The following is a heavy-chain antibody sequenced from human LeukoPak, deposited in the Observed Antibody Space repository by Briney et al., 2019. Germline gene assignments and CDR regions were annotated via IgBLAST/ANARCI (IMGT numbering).Heavy chain of an antibody. CDR3: ARGAYYDILTGYWSYYYYYYMDV. D-gene: IGHD3-9*01. Sequence: GGSLRLSCAASGFTFSDYYMSWIRQAPGKGLEWVSAISGSGGSTYYADSVKGRFTISRDNSKNTLYLQMNSLRAEDTAVYYCARGAYYDILTGYWSYYYYYYMDVWGKGTTVTISS. CDR2: ISGSGGST. J-gene: IGHJ6*03. CDR1: GFTFSDYY. V-gene: IGHV3-23*01.